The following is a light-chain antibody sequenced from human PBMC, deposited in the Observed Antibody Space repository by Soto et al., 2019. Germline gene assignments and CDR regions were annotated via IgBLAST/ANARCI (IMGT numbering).Light chain of an antibody. V-gene: IGKV1-39*01. Sequence: DIQLTQSPSSLSASVGDRVTITCRASQNIGNYLNWYQQKPGKAPKFLIYGASTLESGIPSRFSGSGSGTDFTLTISSPQPEDFATYYCQQTYSDFSFTFGPGTKVDVK. J-gene: IGKJ3*01. CDR3: QQTYSDFSFT. CDR1: QNIGNY. CDR2: GAS.